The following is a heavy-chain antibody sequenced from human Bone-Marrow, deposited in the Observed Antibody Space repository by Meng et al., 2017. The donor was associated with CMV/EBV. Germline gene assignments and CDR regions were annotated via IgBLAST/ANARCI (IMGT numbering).Heavy chain of an antibody. D-gene: IGHD4-11*01. CDR2: ISGSGGTT. V-gene: IGHV3-23*01. Sequence: GESLKISCAASGFTFSDYYMSWVRQAPGKGLEWVSGISGSGGTTNYADSVKGRFTIFRDNSKNTVYLEMNSLRAEDTAVYYCAKDRRADSNYAHFDYWGQGPLVTVSS. J-gene: IGHJ4*02. CDR3: AKDRRADSNYAHFDY. CDR1: GFTFSDYY.